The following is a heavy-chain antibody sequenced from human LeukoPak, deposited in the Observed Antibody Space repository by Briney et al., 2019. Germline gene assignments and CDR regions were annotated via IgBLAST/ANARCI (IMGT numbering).Heavy chain of an antibody. V-gene: IGHV4-59*01. D-gene: IGHD3-9*01. CDR3: ARASYDILTGYLDAFDI. CDR1: GGSISRYY. J-gene: IGHJ3*02. CDR2: IYYSGST. Sequence: SETLSLTCTVSGGSISRYYWSWIRQPPGKGLEWIGYIYYSGSTNYNSSLKSRVTISVDTSKNQFSLKLSSVTAADTAVYYCARASYDILTGYLDAFDIWGQGTMVTVSS.